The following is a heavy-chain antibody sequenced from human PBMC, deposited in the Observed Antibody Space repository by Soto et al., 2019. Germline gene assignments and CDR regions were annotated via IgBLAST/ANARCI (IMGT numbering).Heavy chain of an antibody. D-gene: IGHD6-25*01. J-gene: IGHJ5*02. V-gene: IGHV3-48*01. CDR3: ARDHQRLVHYWFDP. CDR1: GFTFSSYS. CDR2: ISSSSSTI. Sequence: GGSLRLSCAASGFTFSSYSMNWVRQAPGKGLEWVSYISSSSSTIYYADSVKGRFTISRDDAKNSLYLQMNSLRAEDTALYYCARDHQRLVHYWFDPWGQGTLVTVS.